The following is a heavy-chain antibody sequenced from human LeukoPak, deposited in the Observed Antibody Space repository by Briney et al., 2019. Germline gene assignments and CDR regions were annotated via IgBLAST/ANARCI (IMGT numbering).Heavy chain of an antibody. CDR1: GFTFSTYW. Sequence: GGSLRLSCAASGFTFSTYWMHWVRQAPGKGLVWVSRIDSGVSSTIYADSVKGRFTISRDNSKNTLYLQMNSLRAEDTAVYYCAKDQGQQLTLYYYGMDVWGQGTTVTVSS. CDR2: IDSGVSST. V-gene: IGHV3-74*01. J-gene: IGHJ6*02. CDR3: AKDQGQQLTLYYYGMDV. D-gene: IGHD6-13*01.